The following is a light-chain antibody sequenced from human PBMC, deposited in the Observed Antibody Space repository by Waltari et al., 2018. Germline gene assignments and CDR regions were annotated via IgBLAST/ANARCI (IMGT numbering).Light chain of an antibody. CDR1: SSNTGSNY. J-gene: IGLJ3*02. CDR3: ATWDDNLSHWV. Sequence: QSVLTQPPSASGTPGQGVTIPCSGSSSNTGSNYVYWYQQLPGTAPKLLIYRNEQRPSGVPARFSGSKSGTSASLDISGLRSEDEADYHCATWDDNLSHWVFGGGTKMTVL. V-gene: IGLV1-47*01. CDR2: RNE.